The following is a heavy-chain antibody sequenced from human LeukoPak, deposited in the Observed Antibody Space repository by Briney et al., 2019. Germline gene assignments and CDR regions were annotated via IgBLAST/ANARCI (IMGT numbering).Heavy chain of an antibody. D-gene: IGHD3-22*01. CDR2: ISYDGSNK. J-gene: IGHJ4*02. Sequence: GGSLRLSCAASGFTFSSYAMHWVRQAPGKGLEWVAVISYDGSNKYYADSVKGRFTISRDNSKNTLYLQMNSLRAEDTAVYYCARGISDSSGYWGQGTLVTVSS. CDR3: ARGISDSSGY. V-gene: IGHV3-30*04. CDR1: GFTFSSYA.